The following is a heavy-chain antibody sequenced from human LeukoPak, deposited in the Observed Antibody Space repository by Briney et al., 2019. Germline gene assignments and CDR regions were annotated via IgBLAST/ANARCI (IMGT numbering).Heavy chain of an antibody. CDR3: ATQTSVAGNFDY. V-gene: IGHV4-34*01. J-gene: IGHJ4*02. D-gene: IGHD6-19*01. Sequence: SETLSLTCTVSGGSISSYYWSWIRQPPGKGLEWIGEINHSGSTNYNPSLKSRVTISVDTSKNQFSLKLSSVTAADTAVYYCATQTSVAGNFDYWGQGTLVTVSS. CDR1: GGSISSYY. CDR2: INHSGST.